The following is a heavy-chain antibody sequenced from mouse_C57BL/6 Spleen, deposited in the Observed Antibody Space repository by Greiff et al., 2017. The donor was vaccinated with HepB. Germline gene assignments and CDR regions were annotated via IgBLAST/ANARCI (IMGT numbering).Heavy chain of an antibody. Sequence: VKLQESGAELARPGASVKLSCKASGYTFTSYGISWVKQRTGQGLEWIGEIYPRSGNTYYNEKFKGKATLTADKSSSTAYMELRSLTSEDSAVYFCARDGNYPLDYWGQGTTLTVSS. D-gene: IGHD2-1*01. CDR3: ARDGNYPLDY. V-gene: IGHV1-81*01. J-gene: IGHJ2*01. CDR1: GYTFTSYG. CDR2: IYPRSGNT.